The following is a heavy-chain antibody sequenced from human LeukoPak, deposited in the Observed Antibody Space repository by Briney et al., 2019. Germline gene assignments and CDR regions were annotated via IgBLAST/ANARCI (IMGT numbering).Heavy chain of an antibody. Sequence: PSETLSLTCTVSGGSISSYYWSWIRQPPGKGLEWIGYIYYSGSTNYNPSLKSRVTISVDTSENQFSLKLSSVTAADTAVYYCARGTTIFGVVIDYWGQGTLVTVSS. CDR1: GGSISSYY. CDR2: IYYSGST. J-gene: IGHJ4*02. D-gene: IGHD3-3*01. V-gene: IGHV4-59*01. CDR3: ARGTTIFGVVIDY.